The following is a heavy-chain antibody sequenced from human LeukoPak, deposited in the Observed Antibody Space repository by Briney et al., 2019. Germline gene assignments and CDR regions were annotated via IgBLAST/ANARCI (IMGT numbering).Heavy chain of an antibody. CDR3: ARAYYDSSGYFDY. D-gene: IGHD3-22*01. CDR2: ISYDGSNK. V-gene: IGHV3-30*04. Sequence: GGSLRLSCAASGFTFSSYAMHWVRQAPGKGLEWVAVISYDGSNKYYADSVKGRFTISRDNSKNTLYLHMNSLRAEDTAVYYCARAYYDSSGYFDYWGQGTLVTVSS. J-gene: IGHJ4*02. CDR1: GFTFSSYA.